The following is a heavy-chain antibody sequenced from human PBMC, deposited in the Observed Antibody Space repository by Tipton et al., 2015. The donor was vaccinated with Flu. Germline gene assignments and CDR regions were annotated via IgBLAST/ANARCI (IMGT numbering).Heavy chain of an antibody. CDR1: GGSISSYF. J-gene: IGHJ4*02. V-gene: IGHV4-59*01. CDR2: IYYTGNA. Sequence: LRLSCTVSGGSISSYFWTWIRQPPGGRLEWIGNIYYTGNADYNPSLGSRVTMSLDASKTQFSLRLNSLTAADTAVYYCARDSVIAPRSLVYWGRGTLVTVSS. D-gene: IGHD4-23*01. CDR3: ARDSVIAPRSLVY.